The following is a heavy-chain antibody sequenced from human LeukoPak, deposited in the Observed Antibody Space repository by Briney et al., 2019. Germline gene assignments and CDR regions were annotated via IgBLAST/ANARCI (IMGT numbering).Heavy chain of an antibody. J-gene: IGHJ4*02. CDR2: ICPGDSDT. V-gene: IGHV5-51*01. D-gene: IGHD3-22*01. CDR3: ARPYDSSGYYYGY. CDR1: GYSFTSYW. Sequence: GESLKISCKGSGYSFTSYWIGCVRQMPGKGLEWMGIICPGDSDTRYSPSFQGQVTISADKSISTAYLQWSSLKASDTAMYYCARPYDSSGYYYGYWGQGTLVTVSS.